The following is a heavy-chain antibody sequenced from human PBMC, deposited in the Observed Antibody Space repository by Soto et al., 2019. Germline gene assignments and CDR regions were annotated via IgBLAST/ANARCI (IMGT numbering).Heavy chain of an antibody. Sequence: QVQLQESGPGLVKPSETLSLTCTVSGVSITSYKWSWIRQSPGKGLEWIAYMYSSGSSSYNPSLKSRVTKSVDTSKNQYSLKVNSATAADTAVYYCAREWSAFDYWGQGILVTVSS. CDR1: GVSITSYK. CDR3: AREWSAFDY. CDR2: MYSSGSS. D-gene: IGHD2-15*01. V-gene: IGHV4-59*01. J-gene: IGHJ4*02.